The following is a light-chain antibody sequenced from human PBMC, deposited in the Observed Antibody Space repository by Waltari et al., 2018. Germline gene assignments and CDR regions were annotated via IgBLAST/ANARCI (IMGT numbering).Light chain of an antibody. CDR2: GAS. Sequence: EIVMTQSPATLSVSPGERATLSCRASQSVSSNLAWYQQKPGQAPRLLTYGASTRATGIPARFSGSGSGTEFTLTISSLQSEDFAVYYCQQYNKWPPATFGQGTKLEIK. V-gene: IGKV3-15*01. J-gene: IGKJ2*01. CDR1: QSVSSN. CDR3: QQYNKWPPAT.